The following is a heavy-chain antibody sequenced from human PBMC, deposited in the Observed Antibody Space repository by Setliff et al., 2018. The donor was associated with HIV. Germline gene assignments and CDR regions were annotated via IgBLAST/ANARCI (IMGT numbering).Heavy chain of an antibody. V-gene: IGHV1-46*01. J-gene: IGHJ4*02. CDR3: ATRGRDLGFDY. Sequence: ASVKVSCKASGYTFTSYYMHWVRQAPGQGLEWMGIINPSGGSTSYAQKFQGRVTMTRDTSTSTVYVELSSLRSEDTAVYYCATRGRDLGFDYWGQGTLVTVSS. CDR2: INPSGGST. CDR1: GYTFTSYY. D-gene: IGHD1-1*01.